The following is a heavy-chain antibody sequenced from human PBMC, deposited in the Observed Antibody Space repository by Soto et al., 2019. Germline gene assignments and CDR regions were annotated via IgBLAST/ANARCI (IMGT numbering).Heavy chain of an antibody. J-gene: IGHJ4*02. D-gene: IGHD3-22*01. CDR2: IKSKTDGGTA. CDR3: TTDAYYDTSGYWF. CDR1: GFTFSNAW. Sequence: GGSLRLSCAASGFTFSNAWMTWVRQAPGQGLVWVGRIKSKTDGGTADYAAPVRGRFTISRDDSKDTLYLQMSSLKTEDTAVYYCTTDAYYDTSGYWFWGQGTPVTVSS. V-gene: IGHV3-15*01.